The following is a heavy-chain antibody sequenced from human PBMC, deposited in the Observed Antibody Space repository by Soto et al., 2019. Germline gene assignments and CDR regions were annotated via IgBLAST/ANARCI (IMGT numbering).Heavy chain of an antibody. CDR3: ARSGDIVVVPAASGMDV. V-gene: IGHV5-51*01. CDR2: IYPGDSDT. J-gene: IGHJ6*04. Sequence: GESLKISCKGSGYSFTSYWIGWVRQMPGKGLEWMGIIYPGDSDTRYSPSFQGQVTISADKSISTAYLQWSSLKASDTAMYYCARSGDIVVVPAASGMDVWGEGTTVTVSS. D-gene: IGHD2-2*01. CDR1: GYSFTSYW.